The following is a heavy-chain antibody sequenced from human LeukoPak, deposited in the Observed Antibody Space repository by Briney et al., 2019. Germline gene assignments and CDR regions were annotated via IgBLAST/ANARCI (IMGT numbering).Heavy chain of an antibody. CDR2: IYYSGST. D-gene: IGHD3-22*01. V-gene: IGHV4-61*01. CDR1: GGSVSSGSYY. Sequence: NPSETLSLTCTVSGGSVSSGSYYWSWIRQPPGKGLEWIGYIYYSGSTNYNPSLKSRVTISVDTSKNQFSLKLSSVTAADTAVYYYARETDLAYYYDSSGPRFDYWGQGTLVTVSS. CDR3: ARETDLAYYYDSSGPRFDY. J-gene: IGHJ4*02.